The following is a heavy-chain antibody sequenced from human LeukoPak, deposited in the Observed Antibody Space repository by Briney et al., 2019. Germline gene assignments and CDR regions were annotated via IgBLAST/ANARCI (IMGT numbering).Heavy chain of an antibody. Sequence: ASVKVSCKASGYTFTGYYMHWVRQAPGQGLEWMGWISAYNGNTNYAQKFQGRVTITADKSTSTAYMELSSLRSEDTAVYYCASQYYYGSGSHHSNPWGQGTLVTVSS. V-gene: IGHV1-18*04. D-gene: IGHD3-10*01. CDR3: ASQYYYGSGSHHSNP. CDR1: GYTFTGYY. J-gene: IGHJ5*02. CDR2: ISAYNGNT.